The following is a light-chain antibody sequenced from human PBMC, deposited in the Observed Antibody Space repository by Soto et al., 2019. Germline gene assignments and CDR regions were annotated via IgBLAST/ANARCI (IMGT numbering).Light chain of an antibody. CDR3: MQPLQSWT. CDR2: LGS. V-gene: IGKV2-28*01. J-gene: IGKJ1*01. Sequence: DIVVTQSRLSLPVTPGEPASISCRSSQSLLQSNGYNYLDWYLQKPGQSPQLLIYLGSNRASGVPDRFSGSGSGTDFTLKISRVEAEDVGVYYCMQPLQSWTFGQGTKVDIK. CDR1: QSLLQSNGYNY.